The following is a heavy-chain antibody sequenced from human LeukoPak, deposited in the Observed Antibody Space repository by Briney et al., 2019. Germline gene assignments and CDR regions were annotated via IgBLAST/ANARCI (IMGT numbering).Heavy chain of an antibody. D-gene: IGHD1-20*01. CDR2: INPNSGGT. Sequence: GASVKVSCKASGYTFTGYYMHWVRQAPGQGPEWMGWINPNSGGTNYAQKFQGRVTMTGDTSISTAYMELSRLRSDDTAVYYCARGTTTWTVTGGDFDYWGQGTLVTVSS. V-gene: IGHV1-2*02. CDR3: ARGTTTWTVTGGDFDY. CDR1: GYTFTGYY. J-gene: IGHJ4*02.